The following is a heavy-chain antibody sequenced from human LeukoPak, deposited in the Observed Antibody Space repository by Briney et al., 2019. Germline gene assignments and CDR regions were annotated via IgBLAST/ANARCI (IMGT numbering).Heavy chain of an antibody. J-gene: IGHJ3*02. CDR1: GDSISSSNCY. CDR3: AKGLRYLSFNDAFDI. CDR2: IYFSGGT. V-gene: IGHV4-39*01. D-gene: IGHD3-9*01. Sequence: SETLSLTCTVSGDSISSSNCYWGWIRQPPGKGLEWIGSIYFSGGTYYNPSLKSRVTISVDTSKNQFSLRLSSVTAADTAVYFCAKGLRYLSFNDAFDIWGQGTMVTVSS.